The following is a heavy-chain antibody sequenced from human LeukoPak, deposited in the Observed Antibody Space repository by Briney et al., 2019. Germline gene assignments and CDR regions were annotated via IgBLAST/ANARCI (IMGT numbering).Heavy chain of an antibody. CDR2: IYYSGST. CDR3: ARDHFTAGFDP. CDR1: GGSISSYY. V-gene: IGHV4-59*01. J-gene: IGHJ5*02. D-gene: IGHD5-18*01. Sequence: SETLSHTCTVSGGSISSYYWSWIRQPPGKGLEWIGYIYYSGSTNYNPSLKSRVTISVDTSKNQFSLKLSSVTAADTAVYYCARDHFTAGFDPWGQGTLATVSS.